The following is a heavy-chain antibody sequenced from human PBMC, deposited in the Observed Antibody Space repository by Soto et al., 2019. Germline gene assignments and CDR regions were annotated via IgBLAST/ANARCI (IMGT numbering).Heavy chain of an antibody. D-gene: IGHD2-2*01. CDR2: ISGSGGST. J-gene: IGHJ6*02. Sequence: EVQLLESGGGLVQPGGSLRLSCAASGFTFSSYAMSCVRQAPGKGLEWVSAISGSGGSTYYADSVKGLFTISRDNSKNRLYLQMNSLRAEATSVYYCSQDLLASCSSTSCYAFYGMVVWGQGSTVTVSS. V-gene: IGHV3-23*01. CDR1: GFTFSSYA. CDR3: SQDLLASCSSTSCYAFYGMVV.